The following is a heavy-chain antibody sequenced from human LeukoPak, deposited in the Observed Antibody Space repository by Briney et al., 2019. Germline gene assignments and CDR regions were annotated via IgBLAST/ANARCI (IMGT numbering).Heavy chain of an antibody. V-gene: IGHV3-66*01. J-gene: IGHJ4*02. D-gene: IGHD2-2*01. CDR3: ARVPTGGYYFDY. CDR1: GFTVSRNY. CDR2: IYSGGST. Sequence: PGGSLRLSCAASGFTVSRNYMSWVRQAPGKGLEWVSVIYSGGSTYYAASVKGRFTISRDNSKNTLYRQRNSLRAEDTAVYYCARVPTGGYYFDYWGQGTLVTVSS.